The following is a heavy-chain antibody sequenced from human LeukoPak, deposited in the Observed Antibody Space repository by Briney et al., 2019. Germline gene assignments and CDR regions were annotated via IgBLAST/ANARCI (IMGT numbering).Heavy chain of an antibody. Sequence: GGSLRLSCVASGFTFSSHGMHWVRQAPGKGLEWVGVTWFDGSQTYYADSVKGRFTISRDDSKNTLFLQMNSLRGDDTAVYFCAREATYYYRDFWGQGTLVTVSS. CDR3: AREATYYYRDF. CDR1: GFTFSSHG. V-gene: IGHV3-33*01. CDR2: TWFDGSQT. D-gene: IGHD3-10*01. J-gene: IGHJ4*02.